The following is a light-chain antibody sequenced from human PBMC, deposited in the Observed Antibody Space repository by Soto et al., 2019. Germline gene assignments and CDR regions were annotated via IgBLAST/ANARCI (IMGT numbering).Light chain of an antibody. CDR3: QQYANWPYT. Sequence: EIVMTQSPGTLSVSPGESATLSCRASQSVSTNVAWFQQRPGQPPRLLIYGASGSASGIPGRFRGTGSGTEFTLTIGSMQSEDFAVYFCQQYANWPYTFAQGTKLEI. CDR1: QSVSTN. V-gene: IGKV3-15*01. J-gene: IGKJ2*01. CDR2: GAS.